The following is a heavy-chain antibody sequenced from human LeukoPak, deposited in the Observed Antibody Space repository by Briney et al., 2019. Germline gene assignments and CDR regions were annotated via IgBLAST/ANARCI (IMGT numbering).Heavy chain of an antibody. CDR2: ISSSSSYI. D-gene: IGHD5-24*01. CDR3: ARGTVEMATISY. Sequence: PGGSLRLSCAASGFTFSSCSMNWVRQAPGKGLEWVSSISSSSSYIYYADSVKGRFTISRDNAKNSLYLQMNSLRAEDTAVYYCARGTVEMATISYWGQGTLVTVSS. J-gene: IGHJ4*02. V-gene: IGHV3-21*01. CDR1: GFTFSSCS.